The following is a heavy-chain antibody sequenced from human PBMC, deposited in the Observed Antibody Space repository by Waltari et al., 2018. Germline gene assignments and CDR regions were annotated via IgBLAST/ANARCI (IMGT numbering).Heavy chain of an antibody. CDR3: ARQNIHSYGYGYFDF. J-gene: IGHJ4*02. D-gene: IGHD5-18*01. CDR1: GYSFAKYW. CDR2: VYPGDSNT. Sequence: EVQLEQSGAEVTQPGESMQISCNGSGYSFAKYWIGWVRQMPGKGLAWMGVVYPGDSNTKYSLSFQGQVTISADTSISTAYLQWSSLKASDTAIYFCARQNIHSYGYGYFDFWGQGTLVTVSS. V-gene: IGHV5-51*01.